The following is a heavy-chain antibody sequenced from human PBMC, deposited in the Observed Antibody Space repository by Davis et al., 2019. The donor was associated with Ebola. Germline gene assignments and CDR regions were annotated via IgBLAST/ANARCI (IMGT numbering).Heavy chain of an antibody. CDR3: ARFFCISTSCHYGLDV. V-gene: IGHV5-51*01. CDR1: GYSFTTYW. J-gene: IGHJ6*02. Sequence: GESLKISCKGSGYSFTTYWIVWVRQMPGEGLEWMGIIYPGDSDTRYSPSFQGQVTISADKSISTAYLQWSSLKASDTAVYYCARFFCISTSCHYGLDVWGQGTTVTVSS. CDR2: IYPGDSDT. D-gene: IGHD2-2*01.